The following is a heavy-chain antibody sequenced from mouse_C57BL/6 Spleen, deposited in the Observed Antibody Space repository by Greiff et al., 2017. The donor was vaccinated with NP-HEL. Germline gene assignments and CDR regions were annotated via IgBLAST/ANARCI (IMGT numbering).Heavy chain of an antibody. CDR3: ARTGSSDYDAMDY. D-gene: IGHD1-1*01. CDR2: IYPGDGDT. V-gene: IGHV1-80*01. Sequence: QVQLQQSGAELVKPGASVKISCKASGYAFSSYWMNWVKQRPGKGLEWIGQIYPGDGDTNYNGKFKGKATLTADKSSSAAYMPLSSLTSEDSAVYFCARTGSSDYDAMDYWGQGTSVTVSS. CDR1: GYAFSSYW. J-gene: IGHJ4*01.